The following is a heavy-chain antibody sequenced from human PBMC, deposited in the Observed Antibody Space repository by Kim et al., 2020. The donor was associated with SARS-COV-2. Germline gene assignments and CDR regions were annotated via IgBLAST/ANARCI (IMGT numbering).Heavy chain of an antibody. J-gene: IGHJ5*02. CDR1: GGSINGYY. CDR3: ARVGGWNQGDL. D-gene: IGHD1-26*01. Sequence: SETLSLTCTVSGGSINGYYWIWIRQPPGKGLEWIGYIYYSGSTIYDPSLKSRVTFSVDTSKNQFSLKLTSVTAADTAVYYCARVGGWNQGDLWGQGTLVTVSS. CDR2: IYYSGST. V-gene: IGHV4-59*01.